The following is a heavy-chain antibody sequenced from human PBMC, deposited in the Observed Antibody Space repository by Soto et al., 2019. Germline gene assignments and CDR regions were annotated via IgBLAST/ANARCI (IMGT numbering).Heavy chain of an antibody. CDR1: GFTFSNYS. CDR2: LTDNGSSK. V-gene: IGHV3-30*18. Sequence: XGALRLSCAASGFTFSNYSMQWIRRAPGKGLEWVAILTDNGSSKYYADSVKGRFTVSRDNFKNTLYLQMNRLRVEDTAVYFCAKESNADSRGCHFGFWGQGTLVTVSS. CDR3: AKESNADSRGCHFGF. D-gene: IGHD2-15*01. J-gene: IGHJ4*02.